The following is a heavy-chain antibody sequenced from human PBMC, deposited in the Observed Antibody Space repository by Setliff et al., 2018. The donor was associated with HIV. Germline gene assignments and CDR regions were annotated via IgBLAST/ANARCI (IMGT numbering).Heavy chain of an antibody. Sequence: PSETLSLTCTVSGGSIRSFFWSWIRQPPGKGLEWIGHIYTSGSTNYNPSLKSRVTMSVDTSKNQFSLNLSSVTAADTAVYYCALDPGYMRDYWGQGTLVTVSS. CDR1: GGSIRSFF. V-gene: IGHV4-4*08. CDR3: ALDPGYMRDY. D-gene: IGHD5-12*01. J-gene: IGHJ4*02. CDR2: IYTSGST.